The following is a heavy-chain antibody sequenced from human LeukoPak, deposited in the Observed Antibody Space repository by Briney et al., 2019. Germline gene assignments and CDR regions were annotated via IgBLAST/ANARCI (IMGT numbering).Heavy chain of an antibody. D-gene: IGHD5-24*01. Sequence: SSETLSLTCTVSGGSISSYYWSWIRQPPGKGLEWIGYIYYSGSTNYNPSLKSRVTISVDTSKNQFSLKLSSVTAADTAVYYCARARDDAFDIWGQETMVTVSS. CDR1: GGSISSYY. J-gene: IGHJ3*02. CDR3: ARARDDAFDI. V-gene: IGHV4-59*01. CDR2: IYYSGST.